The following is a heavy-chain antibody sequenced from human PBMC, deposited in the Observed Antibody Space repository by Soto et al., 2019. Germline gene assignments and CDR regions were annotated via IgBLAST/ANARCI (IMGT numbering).Heavy chain of an antibody. D-gene: IGHD3-10*01. V-gene: IGHV4-39*01. CDR2: IYYSGST. CDR1: GGSISSSSYY. CDR3: ARRTMVRGVGGVHWFDP. Sequence: QLQLQESGPGLVKPSETLSLTCTVSGGSISSSSYYWGWIRQPPGKGLEWIGSIYYSGSTYYNPSLKSRVTISVDTSKNQFSLKLSSVTAADTAVYYCARRTMVRGVGGVHWFDPWGQGTLVTVSS. J-gene: IGHJ5*02.